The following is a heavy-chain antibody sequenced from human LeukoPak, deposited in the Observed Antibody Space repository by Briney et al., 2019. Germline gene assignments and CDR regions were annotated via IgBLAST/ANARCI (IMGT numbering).Heavy chain of an antibody. J-gene: IGHJ2*01. V-gene: IGHV3-30*03. CDR3: ARAPGYGGNPYWYFDL. Sequence: GGSLRLSCAASGFTFSSYGMHWVRQAPGKGLEWVAVISYDGSNKYYADSVKGRFTISRDNSKNTLYLQMNSLRAEDTAVYYCARAPGYGGNPYWYFDLWGRGTLVTVSS. CDR1: GFTFSSYG. D-gene: IGHD4-23*01. CDR2: ISYDGSNK.